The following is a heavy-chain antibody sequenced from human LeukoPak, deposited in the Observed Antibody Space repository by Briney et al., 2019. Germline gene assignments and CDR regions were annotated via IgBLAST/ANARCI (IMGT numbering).Heavy chain of an antibody. Sequence: PGGSLRLSCAASGFIFSSYSMNWVRQAPGKGLEWVSSISSSSSYIYYADSVKGRFTISRDNAKNSLYLQMNSLRAEDTAVYYCARDTYYYDSSGPTIDYWGQGTLVTVSS. V-gene: IGHV3-21*01. CDR1: GFIFSSYS. D-gene: IGHD3-22*01. J-gene: IGHJ4*02. CDR3: ARDTYYYDSSGPTIDY. CDR2: ISSSSSYI.